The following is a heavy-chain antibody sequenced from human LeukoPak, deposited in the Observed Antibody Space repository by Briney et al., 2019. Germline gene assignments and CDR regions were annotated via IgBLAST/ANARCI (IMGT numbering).Heavy chain of an antibody. CDR2: ISSSSGSTI. Sequence: GGSLRLSCAASGFTFSDYYMTWIRQAPGKGLEWVSFISSSSGSTIYYADSVKGRFTISRDNAKNSLYLQMDSLRVEDTAVYYCARASYSSNRYYFDYWGQGTLVTVSS. V-gene: IGHV3-11*04. CDR1: GFTFSDYY. D-gene: IGHD1-14*01. J-gene: IGHJ4*02. CDR3: ARASYSSNRYYFDY.